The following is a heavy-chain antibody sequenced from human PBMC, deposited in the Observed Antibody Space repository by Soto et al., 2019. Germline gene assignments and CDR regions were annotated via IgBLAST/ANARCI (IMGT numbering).Heavy chain of an antibody. CDR3: ASIHQDIVVVPAAISWFDP. CDR2: FDPEDGET. V-gene: IGHV1-24*01. CDR1: GYTLTELS. D-gene: IGHD2-2*01. Sequence: ASVKVSCKVSGYTLTELSMHWVRQAPGEGLEWMGRFDPEDGETIYAQKFQGRVTMTEDTSTDTAYMELSSLRCEDTAVYYCASIHQDIVVVPAAISWFDPWGQGILVTVSS. J-gene: IGHJ5*02.